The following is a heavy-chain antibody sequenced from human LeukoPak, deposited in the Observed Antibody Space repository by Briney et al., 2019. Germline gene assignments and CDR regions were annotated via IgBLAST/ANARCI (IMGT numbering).Heavy chain of an antibody. CDR3: AKDRGPYCSSTSCYPDY. D-gene: IGHD2-2*01. CDR2: IRYDGSDK. CDR1: GFTFSSYS. V-gene: IGHV3-30*02. Sequence: GGSLRLSCAASGFTFSSYSMNWVRQAPGKGLEWVAFIRYDGSDKYYADSVKGRFTISRDNSKNTLYLQMNSLRAEDTAVYYCAKDRGPYCSSTSCYPDYWGQGTLVTVSS. J-gene: IGHJ4*02.